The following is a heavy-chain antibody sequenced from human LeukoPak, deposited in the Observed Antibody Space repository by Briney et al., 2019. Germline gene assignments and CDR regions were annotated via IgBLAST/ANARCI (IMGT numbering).Heavy chain of an antibody. Sequence: GGSLRLSCAASGFTFSRYAMNWVRQAPGKGLEWVSYINTDSSDIHYADSVKGRFTISRDNSKNTLYLQMNSLRAEDTAVYYCAKIERGYCSSTSCYAADYWGQGTLVTVSS. J-gene: IGHJ4*02. CDR1: GFTFSRYA. CDR2: INTDSSDI. V-gene: IGHV3-21*04. D-gene: IGHD2-2*01. CDR3: AKIERGYCSSTSCYAADY.